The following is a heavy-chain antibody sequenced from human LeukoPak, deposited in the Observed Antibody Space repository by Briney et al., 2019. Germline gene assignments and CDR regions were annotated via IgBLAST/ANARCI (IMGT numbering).Heavy chain of an antibody. V-gene: IGHV3-74*01. CDR1: GFTFSDYY. Sequence: PGGSLRLSCAASGFTFSDYYMSWVRQAPGKGLVWVSRINSDGSSTSYADSVKGRFTISRDNAKNTLYLQMNSLRAEDTAVYYCARDSESSGWYKYYYYYYGMDVWGKGTTVTVSS. CDR2: INSDGSST. J-gene: IGHJ6*04. CDR3: ARDSESSGWYKYYYYYYGMDV. D-gene: IGHD6-19*01.